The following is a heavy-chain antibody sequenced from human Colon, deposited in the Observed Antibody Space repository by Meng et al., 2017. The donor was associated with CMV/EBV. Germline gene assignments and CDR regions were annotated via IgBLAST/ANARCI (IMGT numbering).Heavy chain of an antibody. CDR2: INSYSSNI. CDR1: GLTFGAYK. D-gene: IGHD2-21*01. V-gene: IGHV3-21*01. CDR3: ARIVAYGNSHYGMDV. Sequence: GESLKISCAVSGLTFGAYKMHWVRQAPGKGLEWVSSINSYSSNIAYADSVMGRFTISRDNAKNSLYLQMNSLGAEDTAVYFCARIVAYGNSHYGMDVWGQGTTVTVSS. J-gene: IGHJ6*02.